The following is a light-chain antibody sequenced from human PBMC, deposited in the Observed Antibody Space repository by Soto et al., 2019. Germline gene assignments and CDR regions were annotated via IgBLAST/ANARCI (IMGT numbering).Light chain of an antibody. CDR2: ESS. CDR3: CSFAGSSTFYV. CDR1: SSDVGSSNL. V-gene: IGLV2-23*01. Sequence: QSVLTQPASVSGSPGQSITISCTGTSSDVGSSNLVSWYQQHPGKAPKLIIYESSRRPSGVSGRFSGSKSGNTASLTISGLQADDEADYYCCSFAGSSTFYVFGTGTKVTVL. J-gene: IGLJ1*01.